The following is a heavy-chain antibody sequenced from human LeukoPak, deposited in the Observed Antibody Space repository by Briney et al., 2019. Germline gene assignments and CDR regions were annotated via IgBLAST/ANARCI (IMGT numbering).Heavy chain of an antibody. CDR3: AKSQNYNYYGSGSYLYYYYYGMDV. CDR1: GFTVSSNY. J-gene: IGHJ6*02. CDR2: ISGSGGST. Sequence: GGSLRLSCAASGFTVSSNYMSWVRQAPGKGLEWVSAISGSGGSTYYADSVKGRFTISRDNSKNTLYLQMNSLRAEDTAVYYCAKSQNYNYYGSGSYLYYYYYGMDVWGQGTTVTVSS. V-gene: IGHV3-23*01. D-gene: IGHD3-10*01.